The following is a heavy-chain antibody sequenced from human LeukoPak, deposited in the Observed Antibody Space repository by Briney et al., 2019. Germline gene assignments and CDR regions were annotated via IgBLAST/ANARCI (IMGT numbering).Heavy chain of an antibody. CDR1: GFTFRSYE. D-gene: IGHD2-2*01. CDR3: ARVRVPGVTATDAFDI. V-gene: IGHV3-48*03. J-gene: IGHJ3*02. CDR2: ICGSVNTI. Sequence: GGSLRLSCAASGFTFRSYEMNWARQAPGEALEWVSYICGSVNTIYYAGFVKGRFTISRDNAKNSVYLQMNRLRAEDTALYYCARVRVPGVTATDAFDIWGQGTVVTVSS.